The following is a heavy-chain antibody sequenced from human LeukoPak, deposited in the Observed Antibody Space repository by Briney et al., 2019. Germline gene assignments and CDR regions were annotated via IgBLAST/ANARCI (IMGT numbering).Heavy chain of an antibody. Sequence: GGSLRLSCAAAGFTFSSYAMSWVRQAPGKGLEWVSAISGSGGSTYYADSGKGRFTICRDNSKNTLYLQMSRLRAEDTAVYYCAKHTGTFYYYYYMDVWGKGTTVTVSS. J-gene: IGHJ6*03. CDR3: AKHTGTFYYYYYMDV. D-gene: IGHD4-17*01. CDR1: GFTFSSYA. CDR2: ISGSGGST. V-gene: IGHV3-23*01.